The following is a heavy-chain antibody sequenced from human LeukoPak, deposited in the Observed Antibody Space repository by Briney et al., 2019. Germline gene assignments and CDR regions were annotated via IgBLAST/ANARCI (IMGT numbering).Heavy chain of an antibody. CDR1: GGTFSSYA. J-gene: IGHJ3*02. CDR2: IIPIFGTA. Sequence: ASVKVSCKASGGTFSSYAISWVRQAPGQGLEWMGGIIPIFGTANYAQKFQGRVTITADESTSTAYMELSSLRSEDTAVYYCAREGYCSSTSCNDAFDIWGQGTMVTVSS. D-gene: IGHD2-2*01. V-gene: IGHV1-69*13. CDR3: AREGYCSSTSCNDAFDI.